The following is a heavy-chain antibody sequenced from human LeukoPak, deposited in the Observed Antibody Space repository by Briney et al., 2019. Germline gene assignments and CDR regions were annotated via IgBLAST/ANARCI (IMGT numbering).Heavy chain of an antibody. V-gene: IGHV1-18*01. CDR3: ARAVAGCFDY. Sequence: ASVKVSCKASGYTFTSYGISWVRQAPGQGLEWMGWISAYNDKTNYAQKLQGRVTMTTDTSTTTVYMELSSLRSEDTAVYYCARAVAGCFDYWGQGTLVTVSS. CDR2: ISAYNDKT. CDR1: GYTFTSYG. D-gene: IGHD6-19*01. J-gene: IGHJ4*02.